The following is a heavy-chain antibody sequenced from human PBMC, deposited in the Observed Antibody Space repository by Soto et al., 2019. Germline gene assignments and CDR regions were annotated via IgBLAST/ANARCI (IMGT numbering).Heavy chain of an antibody. Sequence: EVQLLESGGGLVQPGGSLRLSCAAPGIPISNYPMGWVRQAPGKGLDWVSGISGSGDRTYNADSAKGRFTISKDISKNSLSLQLDSLGVEDTAVYFCVKDDGGYPSTAPHWGQGTLVTVSS. CDR2: ISGSGDRT. V-gene: IGHV3-23*01. CDR3: VKDDGGYPSTAPH. CDR1: GIPISNYP. D-gene: IGHD3-22*01. J-gene: IGHJ4*02.